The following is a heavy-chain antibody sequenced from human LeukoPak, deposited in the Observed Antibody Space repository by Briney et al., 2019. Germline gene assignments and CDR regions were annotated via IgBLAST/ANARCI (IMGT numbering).Heavy chain of an antibody. CDR1: GFIVRTNY. D-gene: IGHD2-15*01. V-gene: IGHV3-53*01. CDR2: IFSDGST. CDR3: ARVKWLDV. Sequence: PGESLRLSCAASGFIVRTNYINWVRQAPGKGLEWVSVIFSDGSTYYTDSVRGRFTISRDNSMNTVYLQMNSLRAEDTAVYYCARVKWLDVWGSGTTVTVSS. J-gene: IGHJ6*04.